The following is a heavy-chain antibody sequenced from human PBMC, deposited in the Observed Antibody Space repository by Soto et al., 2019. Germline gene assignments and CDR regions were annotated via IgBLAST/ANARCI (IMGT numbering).Heavy chain of an antibody. CDR1: GFTFRDYG. D-gene: IGHD2-21*01. Sequence: EEQLLESGGGLVQPGGSLRLSCAVSGFTFRDYGMSWVRQAPGQGLEWVSAISGRGDRTYYADSVKSRFTISRDNSKNALYLQMNTLRAEDTAIYFCAKDVFADSKPLDYWGQGTLVTVSS. J-gene: IGHJ4*02. V-gene: IGHV3-23*01. CDR2: ISGRGDRT. CDR3: AKDVFADSKPLDY.